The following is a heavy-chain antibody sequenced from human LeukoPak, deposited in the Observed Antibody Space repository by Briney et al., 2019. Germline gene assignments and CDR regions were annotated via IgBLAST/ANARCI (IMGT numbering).Heavy chain of an antibody. V-gene: IGHV5-10-1*01. CDR1: GYSFTSYW. CDR2: IDPSDSYT. J-gene: IGHJ6*04. CDR3: ARHRGGGSCYSGCYYYGMDV. Sequence: GESLRISCKGSGYSFTSYWISWVRQMPGKGLEWMGRIDPSDSYTNYSPSFQGHVTISADKSISTAYLQWSSLKASDTAMYYCARHRGGGSCYSGCYYYGMDVWGKGTTVTVSS. D-gene: IGHD2-15*01.